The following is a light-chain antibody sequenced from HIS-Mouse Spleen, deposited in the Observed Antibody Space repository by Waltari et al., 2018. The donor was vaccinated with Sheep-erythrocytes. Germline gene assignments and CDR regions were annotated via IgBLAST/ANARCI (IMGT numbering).Light chain of an antibody. CDR2: DVS. Sequence: QSALTQPRSVSGSPGQSVTISCTGTSSDVGGYNYVSWYQQHPGKAPKLMIYDVSKRTPGVPDRCSGSKSGNTASLTISGLQAEDEADYYCQAWDSSTYVFGTGTKVTVL. V-gene: IGLV2-11*01. CDR1: SSDVGGYNY. CDR3: QAWDSSTYV. J-gene: IGLJ1*01.